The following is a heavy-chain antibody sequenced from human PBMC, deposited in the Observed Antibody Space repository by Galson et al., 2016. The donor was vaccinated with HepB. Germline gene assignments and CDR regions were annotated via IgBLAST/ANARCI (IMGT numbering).Heavy chain of an antibody. J-gene: IGHJ2*01. CDR3: ARGETAPATDWYFDL. D-gene: IGHD2-15*01. V-gene: IGHV6-1*01. CDR1: GDSVSSNSAA. Sequence: CAISGDSVSSNSAAWNWIRQSPSRGLEWLGRTCYKSKWHNDYAPSVKSRITINPDTSKNLLSLQLHSVTPEDTAVYYCARGETAPATDWYFDLWGRGTLGTVSS. CDR2: TCYKSKWHN.